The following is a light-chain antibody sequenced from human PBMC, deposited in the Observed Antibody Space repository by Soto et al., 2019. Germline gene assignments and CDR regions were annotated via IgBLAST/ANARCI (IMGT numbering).Light chain of an antibody. CDR1: SSDVGGYNY. J-gene: IGLJ2*01. V-gene: IGLV2-11*01. CDR3: CSYAGSYTSA. CDR2: DVS. Sequence: QSVLTQPRSVSGSPGQSVTISCTGTSSDVGGYNYVTWYQQHPGKAPKLMIYDVSKRPSGVPDRFSGSKSSNTASLTISGLQAEDEADYYCCSYAGSYTSAFGGGTKLTVL.